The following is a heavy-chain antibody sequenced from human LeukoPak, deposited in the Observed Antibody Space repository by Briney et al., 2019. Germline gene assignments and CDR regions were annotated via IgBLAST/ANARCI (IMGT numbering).Heavy chain of an antibody. J-gene: IGHJ4*02. V-gene: IGHV1-2*02. CDR3: ARPYDYVWGSYRY. CDR1: GYTFTGYY. CDR2: INPNSGGT. Sequence: ASVKVSCKASGYTFTGYYMHWVRQAPGQGLEWMGWINPNSGGTNYAQKFQGRVTMTRDTSISTAYMELSRLRSDDTAVYYCARPYDYVWGSYRYWGQGTLVTVSS. D-gene: IGHD3-16*02.